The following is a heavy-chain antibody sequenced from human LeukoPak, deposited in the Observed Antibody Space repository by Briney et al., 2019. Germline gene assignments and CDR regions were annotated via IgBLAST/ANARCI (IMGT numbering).Heavy chain of an antibody. D-gene: IGHD3-22*01. CDR2: IYYSGST. V-gene: IGHV4-39*01. CDR3: ARQPGPRTYYYDSSGPTRPPFDY. Sequence: SETLSLTCTVSGGSISSSSYYWGWIRQPPGKGLEWIGSIYYSGSTYYNPSLKSRVTISVDTSKNQFSLKLSSVTAADTAVYYCARQPGPRTYYYDSSGPTRPPFDYWGQGTLVTVSS. CDR1: GGSISSSSYY. J-gene: IGHJ4*02.